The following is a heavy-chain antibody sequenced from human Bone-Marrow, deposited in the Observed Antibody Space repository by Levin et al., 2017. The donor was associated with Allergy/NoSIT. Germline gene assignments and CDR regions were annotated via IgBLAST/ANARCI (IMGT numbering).Heavy chain of an antibody. D-gene: IGHD3-3*01. Sequence: SETLSLTCVVSGDSVSSDNYYWHWIRQPPGKGLEWIGYIFYTGHTNYNPSFKSRVTMAADTSKNQFSLKVFSVTTADTAVYYCAREDPTRIFDWFDPWGQGTLVIVSS. V-gene: IGHV4-61*01. CDR1: GDSVSSDNYY. J-gene: IGHJ5*02. CDR2: IFYTGHT. CDR3: AREDPTRIFDWFDP.